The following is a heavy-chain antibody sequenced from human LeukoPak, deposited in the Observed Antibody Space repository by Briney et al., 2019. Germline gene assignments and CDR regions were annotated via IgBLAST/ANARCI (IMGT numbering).Heavy chain of an antibody. Sequence: GGSLRLSCAASGFTFSSYSMNWVRQAPGKGLEWVAVISYDGSNKYYADSVKGRFTISRDNSKNTLYLQMNSLRAEDTAVYYCAKYPEGAMVRGVITYYYGMDVWGQGTTVTVSS. D-gene: IGHD3-10*01. J-gene: IGHJ6*02. CDR1: GFTFSSYS. CDR3: AKYPEGAMVRGVITYYYGMDV. CDR2: ISYDGSNK. V-gene: IGHV3-30*18.